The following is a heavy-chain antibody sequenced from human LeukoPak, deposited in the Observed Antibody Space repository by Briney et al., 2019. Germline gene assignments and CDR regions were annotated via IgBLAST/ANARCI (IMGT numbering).Heavy chain of an antibody. CDR1: GFTFDDYA. CDR3: AREGRWLQYYYFDY. CDR2: ISWNSGSI. Sequence: PGGSLRLSCAASGFTFDDYAMHWVRQAPGKGLEWVSGISWNSGSIGYADSVKGRFTISRDNAKNSLYLQMNSLRAEDTAVYYCAREGRWLQYYYFDYWGQGTLVTVSS. V-gene: IGHV3-9*01. D-gene: IGHD5-12*01. J-gene: IGHJ4*02.